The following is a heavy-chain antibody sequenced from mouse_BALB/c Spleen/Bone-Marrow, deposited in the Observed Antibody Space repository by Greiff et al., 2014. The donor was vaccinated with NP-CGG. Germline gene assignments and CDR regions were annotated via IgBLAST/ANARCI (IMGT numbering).Heavy chain of an antibody. CDR3: TRSGKRYGAMDY. CDR1: GFTFSDYY. V-gene: IGHV5-4*02. Sequence: VQLKEPGGGLVKPGGSLKLSCAASGFTFSDYYMYWVRQTPEKRLEWVATISDGGTYTFYPDSVKGRFTISRDNAKNNPYLQMSSLQSEDTAMYYCTRSGKRYGAMDYWGQGTSVTVSS. J-gene: IGHJ4*01. CDR2: ISDGGTYT. D-gene: IGHD2-10*02.